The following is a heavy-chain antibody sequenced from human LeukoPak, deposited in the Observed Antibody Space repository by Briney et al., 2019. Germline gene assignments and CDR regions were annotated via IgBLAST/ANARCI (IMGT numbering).Heavy chain of an antibody. CDR3: AKAGGWYAYYFDF. Sequence: SETLSLTCTVSGGSISSGGYYWSWIRQHPGKGLEGIGYIYYSGSTYYNPSLKSRVTISVDTSKNQFSLKLSSVTAEDTAVYYCAKAGGWYAYYFDFWGQGTLVTVSS. CDR1: GGSISSGGYY. V-gene: IGHV4-31*03. CDR2: IYYSGST. D-gene: IGHD6-19*01. J-gene: IGHJ4*02.